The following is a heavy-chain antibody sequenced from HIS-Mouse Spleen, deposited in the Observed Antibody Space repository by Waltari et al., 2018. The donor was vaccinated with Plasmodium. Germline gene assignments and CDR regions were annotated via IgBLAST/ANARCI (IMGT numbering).Heavy chain of an antibody. V-gene: IGHV1-2*02. CDR1: GYTFTGYY. Sequence: QVQLVQSGAEVKKPGASVKVSCKASGYTFTGYYMHWVRQAPGQGLEWMGWVNPNSGDTNYAQKSHGRVTMTRETSISTAYMELSRLRSDDTAVYYCARVLGYKAAAGTFVEYFQHWGQGTLVTVSS. D-gene: IGHD6-13*01. CDR3: ARVLGYKAAAGTFVEYFQH. J-gene: IGHJ1*01. CDR2: VNPNSGDT.